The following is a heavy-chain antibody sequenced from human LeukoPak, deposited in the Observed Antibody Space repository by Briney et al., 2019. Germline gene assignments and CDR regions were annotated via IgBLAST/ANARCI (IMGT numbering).Heavy chain of an antibody. V-gene: IGHV4-34*01. Sequence: SSETLSLTCGVSGGSLSFYYWSWIRQSPGKGLEWIAEIGQNGDSNYNMSLKSRVTISLDKSKNQVSLKLNSVTAADTAVYYCARGRSSGWYEEYYYYMDVWGKGTTVTVSS. CDR1: GGSLSFYY. CDR3: ARGRSSGWYEEYYYYMDV. J-gene: IGHJ6*03. CDR2: IGQNGDS. D-gene: IGHD6-19*01.